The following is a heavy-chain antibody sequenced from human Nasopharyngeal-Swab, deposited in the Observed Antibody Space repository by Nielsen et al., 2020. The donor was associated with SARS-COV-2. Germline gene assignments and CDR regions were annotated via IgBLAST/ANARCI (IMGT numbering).Heavy chain of an antibody. J-gene: IGHJ5*02. D-gene: IGHD3-10*01. CDR1: GYTFTSYY. CDR3: AREPGDGVSWFDP. V-gene: IGHV1-46*01. CDR2: INPSGGST. Sequence: ASVKVSCKASGYTFTSYYMHWVRQAPGQGLEWMGIINPSGGSTSYAQKFQGRVTMTRDTSTSTVYMELSSLRSEDTAVYYCAREPGDGVSWFDPWGQGTLGTVS.